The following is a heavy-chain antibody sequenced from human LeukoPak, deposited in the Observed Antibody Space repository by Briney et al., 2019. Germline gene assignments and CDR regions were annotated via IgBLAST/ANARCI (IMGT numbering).Heavy chain of an antibody. CDR3: TRDRLELRAD. J-gene: IGHJ4*02. CDR2: IRSEAYGGTT. D-gene: IGHD1-7*01. CDR1: GFTFGDYA. Sequence: GGSLRLSCTVSGFTFGDYAMSWFRQAPGKGLEWAGFIRSEAYGGTTEYAASVKGRFTISRDDSKSIAYLQMNSLKTEDTAVYYCTRDRLELRADWGQGTLVTVSS. V-gene: IGHV3-49*03.